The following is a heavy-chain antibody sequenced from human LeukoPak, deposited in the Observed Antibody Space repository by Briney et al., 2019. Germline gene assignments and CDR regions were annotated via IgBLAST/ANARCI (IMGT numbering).Heavy chain of an antibody. J-gene: IGHJ5*02. CDR2: VSPGGYA. D-gene: IGHD2-21*01. CDR1: GVSLRAYY. CDR3: ARIRCGHSDDISYNH. V-gene: IGHV4-34*01. Sequence: SETLSLTCAASGVSLRAYYCSWIRQPPGKGLEWIGEVSPGGYAKYNPSLKSRVTISVETSENQLSLRVTSVTAADTAMYYCARIRCGHSDDISYNHWAQGTLVTVSS.